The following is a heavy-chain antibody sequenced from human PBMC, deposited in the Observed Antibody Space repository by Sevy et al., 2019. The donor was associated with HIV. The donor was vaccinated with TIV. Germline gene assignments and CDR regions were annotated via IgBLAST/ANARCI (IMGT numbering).Heavy chain of an antibody. CDR2: IKGKIYDGTI. CDR1: GFTFSNAW. D-gene: IGHD6-13*01. J-gene: IGHJ4*02. CDR3: TTASWSQEDYYNY. Sequence: GGSLRLSCAASGFTFSNAWMSWVRQAPGKGLEWVGRIKGKIYDGTIDYAAPVKGRFSISRDDSKNTLYLQMTSLKTEDKAVYYCTTASWSQEDYYNYWGQGTLVTVSS. V-gene: IGHV3-15*01.